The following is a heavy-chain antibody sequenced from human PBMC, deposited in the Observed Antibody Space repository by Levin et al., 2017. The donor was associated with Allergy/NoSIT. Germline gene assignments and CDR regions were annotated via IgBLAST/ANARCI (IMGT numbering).Heavy chain of an antibody. J-gene: IGHJ4*02. Sequence: GGSLRLSCAASGFTFSSYAMSWVRQAPGKGLEWVSAISGSGGSTYYADSVKGRFTISRDNSKNTLYLQMNSLRAEDTAVYYCAKDGNYYDSSGYYHKYYFDYWGQGTLVTVSS. V-gene: IGHV3-23*01. CDR2: ISGSGGST. CDR3: AKDGNYYDSSGYYHKYYFDY. D-gene: IGHD3-22*01. CDR1: GFTFSSYA.